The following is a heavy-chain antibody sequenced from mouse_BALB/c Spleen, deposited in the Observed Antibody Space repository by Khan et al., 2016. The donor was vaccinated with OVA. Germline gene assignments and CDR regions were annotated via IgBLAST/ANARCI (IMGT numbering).Heavy chain of an antibody. CDR2: IYPGSGTT. Sequence: QIQLVQSGPELVKPGASVKMSCKASGYTFTDYVISWVKQRTGQGLEWIGEIYPGSGTTYYSEKFKGKATLTADKSSNTAYMQLSSLTSEDSAVYFCARFYYGSKVYYFDYWGQGTTLTVSS. J-gene: IGHJ2*01. D-gene: IGHD1-1*01. V-gene: IGHV1-77*01. CDR1: GYTFTDYV. CDR3: ARFYYGSKVYYFDY.